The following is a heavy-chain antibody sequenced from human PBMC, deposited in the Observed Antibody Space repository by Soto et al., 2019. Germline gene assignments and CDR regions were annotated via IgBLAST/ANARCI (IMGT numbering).Heavy chain of an antibody. V-gene: IGHV1-2*02. Sequence: GGTVKVSCQAYGSTFTGYYVHWVRQAPGNGLEWLGWIHLNSGGTNYAQSFQGRVTMTRDMSGSTVSMEMTGRSSDDPAVYYCSSPRELSHSCFYFFTLDVWGQGTTVTVSS. J-gene: IGHJ6*02. CDR2: IHLNSGGT. D-gene: IGHD3-16*01. CDR3: SSPRELSHSCFYFFTLDV. CDR1: GSTFTGYY.